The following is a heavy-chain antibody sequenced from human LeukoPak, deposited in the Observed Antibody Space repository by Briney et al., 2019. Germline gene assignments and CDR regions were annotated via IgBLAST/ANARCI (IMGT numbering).Heavy chain of an antibody. J-gene: IGHJ3*02. CDR1: GYSITLHF. D-gene: IGHD1-26*01. V-gene: IGHV1-2*02. CDR2: INPNSGGT. Sequence: ASVKVSCKASGYSITLHFMHWVRQAPGQGLEWMGWINPNSGGTNYAQKFQGRVTVTRDTSISTAYMELSRLRSDDTAVYYCARLVGATSDAFDIWGQGTMVTVSS. CDR3: ARLVGATSDAFDI.